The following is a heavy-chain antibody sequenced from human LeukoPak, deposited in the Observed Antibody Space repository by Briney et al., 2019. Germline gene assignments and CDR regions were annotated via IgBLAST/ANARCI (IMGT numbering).Heavy chain of an antibody. J-gene: IGHJ3*02. Sequence: QPGGSLRLSCAASGFTVSSNYMSWVRQAPGKGLEWVSVIYSGGTTYYAYSVKGRFTISRDNSKNKLYLQMNSLRAEDTAVYYCARDPTIPHDAFDIWGQGTMVTVSS. V-gene: IGHV3-53*01. D-gene: IGHD1-26*01. CDR3: ARDPTIPHDAFDI. CDR2: IYSGGTT. CDR1: GFTVSSNY.